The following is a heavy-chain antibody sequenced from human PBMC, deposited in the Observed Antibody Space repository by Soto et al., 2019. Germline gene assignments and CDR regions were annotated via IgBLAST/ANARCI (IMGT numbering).Heavy chain of an antibody. V-gene: IGHV1-24*01. CDR1: GYTLTELS. J-gene: IGHJ4*02. CDR2: FDPEDGET. Sequence: ASVKVSCKVSGYTLTELSMHWVRQAPGKGLEWMGGFDPEDGETIYAQKFQGRVTMTEDTSTDTAHMELSSLRSEDTAVYYCATGLDIVATIPDYWGQGTLVTVSS. D-gene: IGHD5-12*01. CDR3: ATGLDIVATIPDY.